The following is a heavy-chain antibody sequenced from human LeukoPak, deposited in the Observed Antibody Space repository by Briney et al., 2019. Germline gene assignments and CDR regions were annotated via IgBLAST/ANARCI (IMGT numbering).Heavy chain of an antibody. CDR1: GGTFSSYA. J-gene: IGHJ4*02. D-gene: IGHD3-10*01. Sequence: ASVKVSCKASGGTFSSYAISWVRQAPGHGLEWMGGIIPIFGTANYAQKFQGRVTITTDESTSTAYMELSGLRSEDTAVYYCARALTYYYGSGSSCCPTQWGQGTLVTVSS. CDR3: ARALTYYYGSGSSCCPTQ. V-gene: IGHV1-69*05. CDR2: IIPIFGTA.